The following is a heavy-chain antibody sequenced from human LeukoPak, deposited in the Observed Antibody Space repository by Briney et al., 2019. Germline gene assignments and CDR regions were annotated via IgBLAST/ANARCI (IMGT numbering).Heavy chain of an antibody. V-gene: IGHV4-39*07. CDR1: GGSISSSSYY. CDR3: ARAATGGYSYGYWRYFDY. J-gene: IGHJ4*02. D-gene: IGHD5-18*01. CDR2: IYYSGST. Sequence: SETLSLTCTVSGGSISSSSYYWGWIRQPPGKGLEWIGSIYYSGSTYYNPSLKSRVIISVDTSKNQFSLKLSSVTAADTAVYYCARAATGGYSYGYWRYFDYWGQGTLVTVSS.